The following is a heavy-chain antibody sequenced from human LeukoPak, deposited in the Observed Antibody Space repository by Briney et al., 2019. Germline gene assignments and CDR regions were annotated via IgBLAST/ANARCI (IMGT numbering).Heavy chain of an antibody. D-gene: IGHD3-3*01. V-gene: IGHV3-30*02. CDR2: IRYDGSNK. CDR3: AKGEGGLLRFLEWEYNWFDP. J-gene: IGHJ5*01. CDR1: GFTFSSYG. Sequence: GGSLRLSCAASGFTFSSYGMHWVRQAPGKGLEWVAFIRYDGSNKYYADSVKGRFTISRDNSKNTLYLQMNSLRAEDTAVYYCAKGEGGLLRFLEWEYNWFDPWGQGTMVTVSS.